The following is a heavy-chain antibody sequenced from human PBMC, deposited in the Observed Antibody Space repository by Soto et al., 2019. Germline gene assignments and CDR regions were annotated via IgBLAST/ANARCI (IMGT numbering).Heavy chain of an antibody. V-gene: IGHV4-30-4*01. CDR3: ARSLDYYDSSGYSVGAFDI. Sequence: QPLSVRSTVVRGNSVIVGYYWIRIIQSRATRLEWIGYIYYSGSTYYNPSLKSRVTISVDTSKNQFSLKLSSVTAADTAVYYCARSLDYYDSSGYSVGAFDISGRGTMATV. D-gene: IGHD3-22*01. CDR2: IYYSGST. J-gene: IGHJ3*02. CDR1: RGNSVIVGYY.